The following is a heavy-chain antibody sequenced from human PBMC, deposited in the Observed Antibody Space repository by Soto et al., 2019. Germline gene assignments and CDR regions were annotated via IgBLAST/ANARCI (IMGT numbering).Heavy chain of an antibody. V-gene: IGHV3-23*01. CDR2: ISGSGDDT. CDR3: AKASQSWGGSLLY. J-gene: IGHJ4*02. CDR1: GFTFSNYA. Sequence: PGGSLRLSCAASGFTFSNYAMNWVRQVPGKGLEWVSRISGSGDDTYYADSVKGRFTISRDNPKNTLDLQMSSLRVEDTAVYYCAKASQSWGGSLLYRGQGTRVTVSS. D-gene: IGHD1-26*01.